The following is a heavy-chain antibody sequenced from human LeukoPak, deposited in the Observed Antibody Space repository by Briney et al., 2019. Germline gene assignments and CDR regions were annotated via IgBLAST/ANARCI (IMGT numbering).Heavy chain of an antibody. CDR1: GGTFSSYA. CDR2: IIPIFGTA. J-gene: IGHJ6*03. V-gene: IGHV1-69*06. Sequence: SVKVSCKASGGTFSSYAISWVRQAPGQGLEWMGRIIPIFGTANYAQKFQGRVTITADKSTSTAYMELSSLRSEDTAVYYCARSGYSSSFDYYYYMDVWGKGTTVTVSS. D-gene: IGHD6-13*01. CDR3: ARSGYSSSFDYYYYMDV.